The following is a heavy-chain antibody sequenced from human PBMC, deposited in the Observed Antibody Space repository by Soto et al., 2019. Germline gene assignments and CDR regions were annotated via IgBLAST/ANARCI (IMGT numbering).Heavy chain of an antibody. D-gene: IGHD2-21*02. Sequence: SETLSLTCTVSGGSISSGDYYWSWIRQPPGKGLEWIGYIYYSGSTYYNPSLKSRVTISVDTSKNQFSLKLSSVTAADTAVYYCARMVVVTATKEYFQHWGQGTLVTVSS. J-gene: IGHJ1*01. CDR2: IYYSGST. CDR1: GGSISSGDYY. V-gene: IGHV4-30-4*01. CDR3: ARMVVVTATKEYFQH.